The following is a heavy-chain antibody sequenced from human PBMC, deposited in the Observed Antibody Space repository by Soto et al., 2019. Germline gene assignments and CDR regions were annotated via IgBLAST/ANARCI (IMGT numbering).Heavy chain of an antibody. CDR2: IYYSGST. J-gene: IGHJ4*02. CDR1: GGSISSGGYY. V-gene: IGHV4-31*03. D-gene: IGHD6-13*01. CDR3: ARAVSTHFDF. Sequence: QVQLQESGPGLVKPSQTLSLTCTVSGGSISSGGYYWSWIRQHPGKGLEWIGSIYYSGSTFSNPSREGRPAFSVDASKNQFSLKVNSVTAADTAVYYCARAVSTHFDFWGQGTLVTVSS.